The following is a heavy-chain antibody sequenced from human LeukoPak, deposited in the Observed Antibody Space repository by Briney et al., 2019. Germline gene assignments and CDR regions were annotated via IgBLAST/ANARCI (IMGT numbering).Heavy chain of an antibody. Sequence: GRSLRLSCAASGFTFSSYAMHWVRQAPGKGLEWVAVISYDGSNKYYADSVKGRFTISRDNSKNTLYLQMNSLRAEDTAVYYCARDREGASDYRGQGTLVTVSS. D-gene: IGHD1-26*01. CDR2: ISYDGSNK. CDR3: ARDREGASDY. V-gene: IGHV3-30-3*01. CDR1: GFTFSSYA. J-gene: IGHJ4*02.